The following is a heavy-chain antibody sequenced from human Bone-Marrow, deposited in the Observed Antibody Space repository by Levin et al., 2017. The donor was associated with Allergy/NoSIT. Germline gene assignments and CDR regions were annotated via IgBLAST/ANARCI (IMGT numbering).Heavy chain of an antibody. CDR2: INSDGSGT. CDR1: GFTFSSYW. CDR3: ARPELTGTDPYDY. V-gene: IGHV3-74*01. J-gene: IGHJ4*02. Sequence: AGGSLRLSCAASGFTFSSYWMHWVRQAPGKGLVWVSRINSDGSGTSYADSVKGRFTISRDNAKNTLYLQMNSLRAEDTAVYYCARPELTGTDPYDYWGQGTLVTVSS. D-gene: IGHD1-20*01.